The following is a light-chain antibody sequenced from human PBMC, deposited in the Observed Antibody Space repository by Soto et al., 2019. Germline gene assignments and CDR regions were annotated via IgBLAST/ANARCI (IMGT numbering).Light chain of an antibody. J-gene: IGKJ4*01. CDR2: AAS. CDR3: QQYNNWPPLT. Sequence: EIVMTQSPATLSVSPGERATLSCRASQSVSSNLAWYQQKPGQAPRLLIYAASPRATGIPARFRGSGSGTEFTLTITSLQSEDFAVYYCQQYNNWPPLTFGGGTKVEIK. V-gene: IGKV3-15*01. CDR1: QSVSSN.